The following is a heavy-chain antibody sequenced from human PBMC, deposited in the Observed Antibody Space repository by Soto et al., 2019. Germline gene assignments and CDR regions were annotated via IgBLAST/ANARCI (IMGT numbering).Heavy chain of an antibody. CDR2: ISAYNGNT. D-gene: IGHD2-2*01. J-gene: IGHJ5*02. V-gene: IGHV1-18*01. CDR3: ARDSDPYCSSTSCYPNWFDP. CDR1: GYTFTSYG. Sequence: ASVKVSCKASGYTFTSYGISWVRQAPGQGLEWMGWISAYNGNTNYAQKLQGRVTMTTDTSTSTAYMELRSLRSDDTAVYYCARDSDPYCSSTSCYPNWFDPWGQGTLVTVS.